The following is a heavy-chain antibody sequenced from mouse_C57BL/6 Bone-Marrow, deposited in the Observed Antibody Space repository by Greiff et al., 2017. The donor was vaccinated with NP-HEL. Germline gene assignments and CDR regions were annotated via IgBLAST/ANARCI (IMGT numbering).Heavy chain of an antibody. CDR1: GFNIKDDY. J-gene: IGHJ1*03. CDR3: TTSYYSNYVGWYFDV. CDR2: IDPENGDT. D-gene: IGHD2-5*01. V-gene: IGHV14-4*01. Sequence: VHVKQSGAELVRPGASVKLSCTASGFNIKDDYMHWVKQRPEQGLEWIGWIDPENGDTEYASKFQGKATITADTSSNTAYLQLSSLTSEDTAVYYCTTSYYSNYVGWYFDVWGTGTTVTVSS.